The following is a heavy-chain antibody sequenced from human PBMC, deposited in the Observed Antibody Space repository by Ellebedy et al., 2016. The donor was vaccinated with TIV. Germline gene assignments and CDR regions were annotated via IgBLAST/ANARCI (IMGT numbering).Heavy chain of an antibody. CDR3: ARQGTSCRVTNCFAG. CDR2: IYYSGST. J-gene: IGHJ4*02. Sequence: MPSETLSLTCTVSGGSISSSSYYRGWIRQPPGKGLEWIGSIYYSGSTYYNPSLKSRVTMSLDTSKNQFSLNLNSVTAADTAVYFCARQGTSCRVTNCFAGWGQGTLVTVSS. D-gene: IGHD2-2*01. CDR1: GGSISSSSYY. V-gene: IGHV4-39*01.